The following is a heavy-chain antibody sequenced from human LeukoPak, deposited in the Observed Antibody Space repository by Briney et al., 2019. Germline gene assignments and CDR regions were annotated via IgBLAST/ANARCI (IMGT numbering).Heavy chain of an antibody. J-gene: IGHJ6*03. Sequence: SETLSLTCTVSGGSIRSSSYYWGWIRQPPGKGLEWIGCIYYTGSTYYNPSLKSRVTISVDTSKNQFSLKLTSVTAADTAVYYCARIYYYYYYMDVWGKGTTVTISS. CDR2: IYYTGST. CDR1: GGSIRSSSYY. CDR3: ARIYYYYYYMDV. V-gene: IGHV4-39*07.